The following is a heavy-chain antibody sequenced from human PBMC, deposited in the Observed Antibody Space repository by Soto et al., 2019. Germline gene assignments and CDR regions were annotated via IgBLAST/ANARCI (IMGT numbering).Heavy chain of an antibody. CDR2: IYYSGST. CDR3: ARDSGGWYIFYY. CDR1: GGSISSYY. J-gene: IGHJ4*02. D-gene: IGHD6-13*01. V-gene: IGHV4-59*01. Sequence: PSETLSLTCTVSGGSISSYYWSWIRQPPGKGLEWIGYIYYSGSTNYNPSLKSRVTISVDTSKNQFSLKLSSVTAADTAVYYCARDSGGWYIFYYWGQGSLVPVSS.